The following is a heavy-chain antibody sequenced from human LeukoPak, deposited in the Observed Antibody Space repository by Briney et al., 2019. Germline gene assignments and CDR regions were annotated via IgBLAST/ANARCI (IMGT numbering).Heavy chain of an antibody. J-gene: IGHJ6*03. CDR2: INESGST. CDR1: GASFSDNY. Sequence: SETLSLTCAVYGASFSDNYWSWLRQPPGKGLEWLGEINESGSTNYNPSLKSRVTISIDTSKKQFSPNVNSVTAADTAVYYCARGVRWDSSSWFAHYYYYMDVWGKGTTVTVSS. CDR3: ARGVRWDSSSWFAHYYYYMDV. V-gene: IGHV4-34*01. D-gene: IGHD6-13*01.